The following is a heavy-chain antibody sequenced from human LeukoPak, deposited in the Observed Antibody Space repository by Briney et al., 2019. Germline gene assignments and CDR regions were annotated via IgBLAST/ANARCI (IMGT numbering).Heavy chain of an antibody. V-gene: IGHV1-2*02. J-gene: IGHJ5*02. CDR1: GYTFTGYY. CDR3: ARDLLAYCGGDCYSIDP. Sequence: ASVKVSCKASGYTFTGYYMHWVRQAPGQGLEWMGWINPNSGGTNYAQKFQGRVTMTRDTSTSTAYMELSRLRSDDTAVYYCARDLLAYCGGDCYSIDPWGQGTLVTVSS. CDR2: INPNSGGT. D-gene: IGHD2-21*01.